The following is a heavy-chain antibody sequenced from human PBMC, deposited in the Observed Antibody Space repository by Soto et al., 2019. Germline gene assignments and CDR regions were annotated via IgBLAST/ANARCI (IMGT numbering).Heavy chain of an antibody. CDR3: ARDREGGYSYGSFQH. CDR1: GYTFTSYY. D-gene: IGHD5-18*01. J-gene: IGHJ1*01. Sequence: ASVKVSCKASGYTFTSYYMHWVRQAPGQGLEWMGIINPSGGSTSYAQKFQGRVTMTRDTSTSTVYMELISLRSEDTAVYYCARDREGGYSYGSFQHWGQGTLVTVSS. CDR2: INPSGGST. V-gene: IGHV1-46*03.